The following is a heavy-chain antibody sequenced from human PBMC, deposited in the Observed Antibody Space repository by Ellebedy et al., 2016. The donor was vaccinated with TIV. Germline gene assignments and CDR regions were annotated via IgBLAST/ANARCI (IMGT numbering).Heavy chain of an antibody. V-gene: IGHV3-33*01. J-gene: IGHJ4*02. CDR3: AAEYLNREVANQVGY. D-gene: IGHD3-10*01. Sequence: GESLKISCAASGFTFSSYGMHWVRQAPGKGLEWVAVIWYDGSNKYYADSVKGRFTISRDNSKNTLYLQMNSLTAEDTAVYYCAAEYLNREVANQVGYWGQGTLVTVSS. CDR1: GFTFSSYG. CDR2: IWYDGSNK.